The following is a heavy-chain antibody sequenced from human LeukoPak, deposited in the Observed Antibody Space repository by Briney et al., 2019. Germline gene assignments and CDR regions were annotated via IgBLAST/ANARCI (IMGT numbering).Heavy chain of an antibody. D-gene: IGHD2-15*01. V-gene: IGHV4-34*01. J-gene: IGHJ4*02. CDR1: GGSFSGYY. Sequence: PSETLSLTCAVYGGSFSGYYWSWIRQPQGKGLEWIGEINHSGSTNYNPSLKSRVTISVETSKNQFSLKLSSVTAADTAVYYCARGGPLTYDIVVVVASTHMSDYWGQGTLVTVSS. CDR2: INHSGST. CDR3: ARGGPLTYDIVVVVASTHMSDY.